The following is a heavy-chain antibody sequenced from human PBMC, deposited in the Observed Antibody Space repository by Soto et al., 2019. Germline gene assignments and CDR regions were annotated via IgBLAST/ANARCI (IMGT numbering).Heavy chain of an antibody. CDR3: ARLGASGYYDSCVSTSDYYGMDV. CDR1: GYTFAGYY. V-gene: IGHV1-2*02. D-gene: IGHD3-22*01. Sequence: ASVKVSCKASGYTFAGYYMHWVRQAPGQGLEWMGWINPNSGGTNYAQKFQGRVTMTRDTSISTAYMELSRLRSDDPAVYYCARLGASGYYDSCVSTSDYYGMDVWCQGTTVTVSS. J-gene: IGHJ6*02. CDR2: INPNSGGT.